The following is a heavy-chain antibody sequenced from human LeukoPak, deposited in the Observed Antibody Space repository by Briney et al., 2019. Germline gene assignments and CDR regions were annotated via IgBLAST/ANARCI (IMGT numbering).Heavy chain of an antibody. J-gene: IGHJ3*02. CDR2: IYPGDSDT. V-gene: IGHV5-51*01. Sequence: KISCKGSGYSFTSYWIGWVRQMPGKGLEWMGIIYPGDSDTRYSPSFQGQVTISADKSISTAYLQWSSLKASDTAMYYCARSRRKAHDAFDIWGQGTMVTVSS. D-gene: IGHD6-6*01. CDR1: GYSFTSYW. CDR3: ARSRRKAHDAFDI.